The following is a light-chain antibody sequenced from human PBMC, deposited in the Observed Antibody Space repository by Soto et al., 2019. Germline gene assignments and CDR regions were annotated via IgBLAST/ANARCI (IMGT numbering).Light chain of an antibody. Sequence: QSVLTQPASVSGSPGQSITISCTGTSSDVGGSKYVSWYQQHPGEAPKLMIYDVSYRPSGISNCFSGSKSGNTASLTISGLQAEDEADYFCSSFGGSSTLFGGGTKLTVL. V-gene: IGLV2-14*01. CDR2: DVS. CDR3: SSFGGSSTL. CDR1: SSDVGGSKY. J-gene: IGLJ2*01.